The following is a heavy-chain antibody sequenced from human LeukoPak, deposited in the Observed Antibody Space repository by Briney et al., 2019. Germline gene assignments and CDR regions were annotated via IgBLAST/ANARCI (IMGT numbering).Heavy chain of an antibody. D-gene: IGHD2-21*02. CDR1: GFTFGSHG. J-gene: IGHJ4*02. CDR2: IWFDGSKE. CDR3: ARLTATYFDT. V-gene: IGHV3-33*01. Sequence: GGSLRLSCAASGFTFGSHGMPWGHQAPGKGLEWVAVIWFDGSKEYYVDSVKGRFTVSRDNSRSTLYLQMNSLRGEDTAVYYCARLTATYFDTWGQGTLVTVSS.